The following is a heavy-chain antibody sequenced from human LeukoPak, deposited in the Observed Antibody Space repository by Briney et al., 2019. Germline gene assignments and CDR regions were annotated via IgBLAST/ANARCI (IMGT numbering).Heavy chain of an antibody. D-gene: IGHD2-15*01. Sequence: SVKVSCKASGGTFSSYAISWVRQAPGQGLEWMGGIIPIFGTASYAQKFQGRVTMTRDMSTSTVYMELSSLRSEDTAVYYCARAAGDRSGGSCYPRDWFDPWGQGTLVTVSS. J-gene: IGHJ5*02. V-gene: IGHV1-69*05. CDR2: IIPIFGTA. CDR1: GGTFSSYA. CDR3: ARAAGDRSGGSCYPRDWFDP.